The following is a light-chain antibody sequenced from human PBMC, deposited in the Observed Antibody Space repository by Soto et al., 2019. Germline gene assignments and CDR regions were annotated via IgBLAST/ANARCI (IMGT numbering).Light chain of an antibody. CDR2: AAS. Sequence: DIQVTQSPSSLSASVGARVTITCRASQNISSYLNWYQKKPGKAPNFLIYAASTLQSGVPPRFSGGGSGTDFTLTISGLRPEDFATYYCQQSYNTPFTFGGGTKMDIK. V-gene: IGKV1-39*01. J-gene: IGKJ4*01. CDR3: QQSYNTPFT. CDR1: QNISSY.